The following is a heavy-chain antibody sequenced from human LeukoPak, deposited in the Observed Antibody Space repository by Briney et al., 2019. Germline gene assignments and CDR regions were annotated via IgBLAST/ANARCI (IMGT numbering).Heavy chain of an antibody. CDR1: GFSFSSYD. CDR2: ISSNGGST. Sequence: PGGSLRLSCSASGFSFSSYDMHWARQAPGKGLEYVSTISSNGGSTFYADSLKGRFTISRDNSKNTLYLQMSSLSAEDTAVYYCLTSMVASYWGQGTLVTVSS. V-gene: IGHV3-64D*09. D-gene: IGHD4/OR15-4a*01. J-gene: IGHJ4*02. CDR3: LTSMVASY.